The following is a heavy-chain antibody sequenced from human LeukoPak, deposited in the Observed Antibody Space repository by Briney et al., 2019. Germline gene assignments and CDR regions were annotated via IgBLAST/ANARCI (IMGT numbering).Heavy chain of an antibody. CDR1: GGSISSGDYH. CDR3: AREGALGTDDAFDI. J-gene: IGHJ3*02. V-gene: IGHV4-61*08. Sequence: SETLSLTCTVSGGSISSGDYHWSWIRQPPGKGLEWIGYIYYSGSTNYNPSLKSRVTISVDTSKNQFSLKLSSVTAADTAVYYCAREGALGTDDAFDIWGQGTMVTVSS. D-gene: IGHD1-1*01. CDR2: IYYSGST.